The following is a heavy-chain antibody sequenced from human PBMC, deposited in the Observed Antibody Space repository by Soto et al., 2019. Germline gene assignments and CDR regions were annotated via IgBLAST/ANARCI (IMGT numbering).Heavy chain of an antibody. CDR1: GYTFNTHF. Sequence: QVQLVQSAAEVKRPGASVRVSCTASGYTFNTHFIHWVRQAPGQGLEWMGWINTHYGGTNYGQSFRGRVTMTRDTSINTADLEISGLKFDDTAVYFCARGSDRHCTSWFAYWGHGTLVTVSS. D-gene: IGHD2-2*01. CDR3: ARGSDRHCTSWFAY. V-gene: IGHV1-2*02. J-gene: IGHJ5*01. CDR2: INTHYGGT.